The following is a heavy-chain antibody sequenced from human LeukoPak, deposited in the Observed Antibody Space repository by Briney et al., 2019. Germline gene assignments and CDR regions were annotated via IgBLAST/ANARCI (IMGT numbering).Heavy chain of an antibody. J-gene: IGHJ4*02. CDR2: IYTSGST. CDR1: GGSINSGSYY. V-gene: IGHV4-61*02. CDR3: ARDWALKG. D-gene: IGHD3-16*01. Sequence: PSETLSLTCTVSGGSINSGSYYWSWIRQPAGKGLEWIGRIYTSGSTYYNPSLKSRVTISVDTSKNQFSLKLSSVTAADTAVYYCARDWALKGWGQGTLVTVSS.